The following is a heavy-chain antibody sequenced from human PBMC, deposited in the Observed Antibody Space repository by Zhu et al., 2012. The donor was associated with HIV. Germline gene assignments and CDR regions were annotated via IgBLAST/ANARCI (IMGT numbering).Heavy chain of an antibody. CDR1: GGSISSSDYY. CDR2: IYYSGST. J-gene: IGHJ6*03. D-gene: IGHD6-13*01. Sequence: QVQLQESGPGLVKPSQTLSLTCTMSGGSISSSDYYWSWIRQPPGKGLEWIGYIYYSGSTYYNPSLKSRVTISVDTSKNQFSLNLNSVTAADTAAYYCASTTISPAGXHYYYYIDVWGKGTTVTVSS. CDR3: ASTTISPAGXHYYYYIDV. V-gene: IGHV4-30-4*08.